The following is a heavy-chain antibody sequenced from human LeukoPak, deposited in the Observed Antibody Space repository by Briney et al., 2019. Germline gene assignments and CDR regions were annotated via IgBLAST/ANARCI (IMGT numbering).Heavy chain of an antibody. J-gene: IGHJ4*02. CDR2: ISESGTNT. Sequence: TGGSLRLSCAASGFTFSSYAMSWVRRAPGKGLEWVSAISESGTNTYYTDSVRGRFTIPRDNSKNTLYLHMNSLRADGTAVYYCAKMMAGVAGIPNCWGQGTLVTVFS. V-gene: IGHV3-23*01. D-gene: IGHD6-19*01. CDR3: AKMMAGVAGIPNC. CDR1: GFTFSSYA.